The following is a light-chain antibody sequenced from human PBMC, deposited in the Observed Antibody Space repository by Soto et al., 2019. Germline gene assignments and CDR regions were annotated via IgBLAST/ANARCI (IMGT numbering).Light chain of an antibody. CDR2: GNT. CDR1: SSNIGAGYD. J-gene: IGLJ2*01. Sequence: QSVLTQPPSVSGAPGQRVTISCTGSSSNIGAGYDVHWYQRLPGTAPKLLIYGNTNRPSGVPDRFSGSKSGTSASLAITGLQAEDEAAYYCQSYDFSLSVLVFGGGTKVTVL. CDR3: QSYDFSLSVLV. V-gene: IGLV1-40*01.